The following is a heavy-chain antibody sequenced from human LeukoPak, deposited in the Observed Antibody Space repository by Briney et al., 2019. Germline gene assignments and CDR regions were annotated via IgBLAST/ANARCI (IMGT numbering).Heavy chain of an antibody. CDR3: ATASGYGGNYLNY. Sequence: ASVKVSCKVSGYTLTELSMHWVRQAPGKGLEWMGGFDPEDGETIYAQKFQGRVTMTEDTSTDTAYMELSSLRSDDTAVYYCATASGYGGNYLNYWGQGTLVTVSS. V-gene: IGHV1-24*01. J-gene: IGHJ4*02. D-gene: IGHD4-23*01. CDR2: FDPEDGET. CDR1: GYTLTELS.